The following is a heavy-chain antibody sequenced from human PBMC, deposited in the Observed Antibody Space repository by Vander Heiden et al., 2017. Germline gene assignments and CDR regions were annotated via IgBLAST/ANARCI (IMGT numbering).Heavy chain of an antibody. V-gene: IGHV1-69*06. J-gene: IGHJ3*02. CDR1: GGTFSSYA. D-gene: IGHD3-22*01. CDR2: IIPIVGKA. CDR3: ARGPGGYYHAFDI. Sequence: QVQLVQSGAEVKKPGSSVKVSCKASGGTFSSYAISWVRQAPGQGLEWMGEIIPIVGKANYAQKVQGRVTITADKSTSTAYMEVSRLRSEDTAVYYCARGPGGYYHAFDIWGQGTMVTVSS.